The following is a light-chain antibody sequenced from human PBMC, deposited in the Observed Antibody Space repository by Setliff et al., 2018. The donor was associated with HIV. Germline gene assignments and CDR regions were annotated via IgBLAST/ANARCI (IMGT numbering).Light chain of an antibody. J-gene: IGLJ1*01. V-gene: IGLV2-23*01. CDR1: SSDIGRYNL. CDR2: QAS. Sequence: QSVLTQPASVSGSPGQSITISCTGTSSDIGRYNLVSWYQQYPGKPPKLMIYQASKRPSGVSNRFSGSKSGNTASLTISGLQAEDEADYYCCSNTGSNTYVLGTGTKVTVL. CDR3: CSNTGSNTYV.